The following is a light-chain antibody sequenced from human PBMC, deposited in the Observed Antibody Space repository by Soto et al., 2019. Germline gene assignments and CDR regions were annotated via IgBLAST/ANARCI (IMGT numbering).Light chain of an antibody. Sequence: EILMTQSPATLSVSPGERATLSCRASQSVSSNLAWYQQKPGQAPRLLIYGASTRATGIPARFSGSGSGTEFTLTISSLKSEDFAIYYCQQYNNCQPITFGGGTKVDIK. V-gene: IGKV3-15*01. J-gene: IGKJ4*01. CDR3: QQYNNCQPIT. CDR2: GAS. CDR1: QSVSSN.